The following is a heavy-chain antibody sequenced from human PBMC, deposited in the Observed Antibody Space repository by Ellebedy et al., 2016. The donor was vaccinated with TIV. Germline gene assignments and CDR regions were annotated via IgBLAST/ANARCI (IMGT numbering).Heavy chain of an antibody. J-gene: IGHJ4*02. CDR3: ARDRGAAADPFFDY. CDR2: ISSSSSTI. D-gene: IGHD6-13*01. V-gene: IGHV3-48*02. CDR1: GFTFSSYS. Sequence: GESLKIYXAASGFTFSSYSMNWVRQAPGKGLEWVSYISSSSSTIYYADSVKGRFTISRDNAKNSLYLQMNSLRDEDTAVYYCARDRGAAADPFFDYWGQGTLVTVSS.